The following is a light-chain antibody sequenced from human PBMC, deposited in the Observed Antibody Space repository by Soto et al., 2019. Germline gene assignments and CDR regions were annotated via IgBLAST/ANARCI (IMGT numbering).Light chain of an antibody. CDR3: HQRQYWPPIT. CDR1: LSVSVY. CDR2: DAS. Sequence: VVLAQSPATLSLSPGEGATLSCRTSLSVSVYLDWYQQKPGQAPRLLISDASNRATGLPARSSGSGSGTDFTLTISSLEPEDFAVYYCHQRQYWPPITFGQGTRLEIK. V-gene: IGKV3-11*01. J-gene: IGKJ5*01.